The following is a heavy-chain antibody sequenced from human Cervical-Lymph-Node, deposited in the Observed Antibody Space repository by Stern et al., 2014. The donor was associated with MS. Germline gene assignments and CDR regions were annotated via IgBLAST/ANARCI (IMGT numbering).Heavy chain of an antibody. V-gene: IGHV1-69*01. J-gene: IGHJ6*02. CDR1: GDTFINFG. Sequence: QVQLVQSGAEVKKPGSSVKVSCTASGDTFINFGISWVRQAPGQGLEWIGWFLPLFGTKEYVARFWGRRTINSKESPPTVYMELSSLRSEDTAVYYCARDNDDNGMDVWGQGTAVIVSS. D-gene: IGHD1-1*01. CDR2: FLPLFGTK. CDR3: ARDNDDNGMDV.